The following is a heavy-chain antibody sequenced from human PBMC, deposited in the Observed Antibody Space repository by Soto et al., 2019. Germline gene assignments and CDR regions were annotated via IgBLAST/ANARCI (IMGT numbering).Heavy chain of an antibody. Sequence: PGGSLRLSCAASGFTFSSYGMHWVRQAPGKGLEWVAVIWYDGSNKYYADSVKGRFTISRDNSKNTLYLQMNSLRAEDTAVYYCARGGGILVPAAFGYWGQGT. CDR3: ARGGGILVPAAFGY. D-gene: IGHD2-2*01. CDR2: IWYDGSNK. J-gene: IGHJ4*02. V-gene: IGHV3-33*01. CDR1: GFTFSSYG.